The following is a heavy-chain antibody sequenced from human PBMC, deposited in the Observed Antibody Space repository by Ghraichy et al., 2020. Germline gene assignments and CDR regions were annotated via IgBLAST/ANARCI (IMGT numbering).Heavy chain of an antibody. CDR3: AREVTMVRGVIRWFDP. Sequence: SETLSLTCTVSGGSVSSGSYYWSWIRQPPGKGLEWIGYIYYSGSTNYNPSLKSRVTISVDTSKNQFSLKLSSVTAADTAVYYCAREVTMVRGVIRWFDPWGQGTLVTVSS. CDR2: IYYSGST. CDR1: GGSVSSGSYY. J-gene: IGHJ5*02. V-gene: IGHV4-61*01. D-gene: IGHD3-10*01.